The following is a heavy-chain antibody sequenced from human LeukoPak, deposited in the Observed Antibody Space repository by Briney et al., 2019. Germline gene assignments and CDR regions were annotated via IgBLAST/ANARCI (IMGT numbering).Heavy chain of an antibody. CDR2: IYTSGST. D-gene: IGHD3-3*01. CDR3: ARGTNFWSGYYGGGFDY. V-gene: IGHV4-61*02. J-gene: IGHJ4*02. CDR1: GGSISSGSYY. Sequence: SETLSLTCTVSGGSISSGSYYWSWIRQPAGKGLEWIGRIYTSGSTNYNPSLKSRVTISVDTSKNQSSLKLSSVTAADTAVYYCARGTNFWSGYYGGGFDYWGQGTLVTVST.